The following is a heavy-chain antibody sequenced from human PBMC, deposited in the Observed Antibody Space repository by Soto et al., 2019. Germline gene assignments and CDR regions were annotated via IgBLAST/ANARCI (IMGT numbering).Heavy chain of an antibody. Sequence: QIPLKASGPTLVQLTKPLTLTCTFSGFSLSTSGVGVGWIRQPPGQALEWLALIYWDDDKRYSPSLKSRLTITKDTSKNQVVLTMTNMDPVDTATYYCAHRRSTYYYDSTFDPWGQGTLVTVSS. J-gene: IGHJ5*02. CDR2: IYWDDDK. CDR3: AHRRSTYYYDSTFDP. CDR1: GFSLSTSGVG. D-gene: IGHD3-22*01. V-gene: IGHV2-5*02.